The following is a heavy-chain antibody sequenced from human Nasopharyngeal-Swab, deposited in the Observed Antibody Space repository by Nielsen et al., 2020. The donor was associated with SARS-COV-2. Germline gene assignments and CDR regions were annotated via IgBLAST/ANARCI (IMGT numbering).Heavy chain of an antibody. CDR2: TYYRSQWYS. V-gene: IGHV6-1*01. CDR1: GDSVSRNNAA. J-gene: IGHJ6*02. Sequence: SQTLSLTCAISGDSVSRNNAAWNWIRQSPSRGLEWLGRTYYRSQWYSDYAVSVKSRITINPDTAKNQFSLQLNSVTPEDTDVYYCVRDRGALNVWGQGTTVTVSS. D-gene: IGHD3-10*01. CDR3: VRDRGALNV.